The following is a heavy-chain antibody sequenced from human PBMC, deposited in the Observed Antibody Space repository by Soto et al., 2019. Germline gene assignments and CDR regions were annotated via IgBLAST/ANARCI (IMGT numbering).Heavy chain of an antibody. Sequence: HVQLVQSGAEVKKPGGSVKVSCKASGYTFTSYDSNWVRQATGQGLEWMGWMNPNSGNTGYAQKFQGRVTMTRNTSISTAYMELSSLRSEDTAVYYCARVGDCSGGSCYEFDYWGQGTLVTVSS. D-gene: IGHD2-15*01. CDR3: ARVGDCSGGSCYEFDY. CDR1: GYTFTSYD. CDR2: MNPNSGNT. J-gene: IGHJ4*02. V-gene: IGHV1-8*01.